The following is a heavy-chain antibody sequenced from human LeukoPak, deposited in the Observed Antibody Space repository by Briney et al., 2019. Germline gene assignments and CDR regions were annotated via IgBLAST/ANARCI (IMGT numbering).Heavy chain of an antibody. V-gene: IGHV4-30-4*01. CDR3: ARSRKCYIPLDAFDI. CDR1: GGSISSGDYY. Sequence: PSETLSLTCTVSGGSISSGDYYWRWIRQPPGKGLEWIGYVYYSGSTYYNPSLKSRVTISVDTSKNQFSLKLSSVTAADTAVYYCARSRKCYIPLDAFDIWGQGTMVTVSS. D-gene: IGHD2-15*01. CDR2: VYYSGST. J-gene: IGHJ3*02.